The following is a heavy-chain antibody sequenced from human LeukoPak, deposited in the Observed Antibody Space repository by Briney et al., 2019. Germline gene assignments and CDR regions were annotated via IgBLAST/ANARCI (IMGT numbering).Heavy chain of an antibody. J-gene: IGHJ6*02. Sequence: SVKVSCKASGYTFTSYDINWVRQATGQGLEWMGWMNPNSGNTGYAQKFQGRVTMTRNTSISTAYMELSSLRSEDTAVYYCARAADYSSPYYYYGMDVWGQGTTVTVSS. V-gene: IGHV1-8*01. CDR3: ARAADYSSPYYYYGMDV. D-gene: IGHD6-13*01. CDR1: GYTFTSYD. CDR2: MNPNSGNT.